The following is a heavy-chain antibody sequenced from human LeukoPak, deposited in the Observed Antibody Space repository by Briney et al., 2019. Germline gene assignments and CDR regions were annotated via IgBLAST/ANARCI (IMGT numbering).Heavy chain of an antibody. D-gene: IGHD5-24*01. V-gene: IGHV3-64*01. J-gene: IGHJ3*02. CDR1: GFTFSIYA. CDR3: ARVRGTYGYNADAFDI. CDR2: ISSNGGST. Sequence: GGSLTLSCAASGFTFSIYALHWVRQAPGKGLEYVSAISSNGGSTYYANSVKGRFTISRDNSKNTLYLQMGSLRAEDMAVYYCARVRGTYGYNADAFDIWGQGTMVTVSS.